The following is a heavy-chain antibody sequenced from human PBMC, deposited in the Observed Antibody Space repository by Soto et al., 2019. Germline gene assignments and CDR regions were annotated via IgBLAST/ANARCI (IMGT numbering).Heavy chain of an antibody. J-gene: IGHJ4*02. CDR1: GFTFTTYW. CDR3: ASEAYSYGYFDY. D-gene: IGHD5-18*01. Sequence: EVQLVESGGGLVQPGGSLRLSCAASGFTFTTYWMHWVRQAPGKGLEWVSRINSQGRNTNYADSVKGRFTFSRDNAKNTVYLEMNSLRVDDTAVYYCASEAYSYGYFDYWGQGAVVTVSS. V-gene: IGHV3-74*01. CDR2: INSQGRNT.